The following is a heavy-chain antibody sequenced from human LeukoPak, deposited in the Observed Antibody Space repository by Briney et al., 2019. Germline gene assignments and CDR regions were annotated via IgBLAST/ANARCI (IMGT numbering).Heavy chain of an antibody. CDR1: GFTFSSYE. CDR3: ARQAAGYSLELDY. Sequence: GGSLRLSCAASGFTFSSYEMNWVRQAPGKGLEWVSYISSSGSTIYYADSVKGRFTISRDNAKNSLYLQTNSLRAEDTAVYYCARQAAGYSLELDYWGQGTLVTVSS. CDR2: ISSSGSTI. V-gene: IGHV3-48*03. D-gene: IGHD3-9*01. J-gene: IGHJ4*02.